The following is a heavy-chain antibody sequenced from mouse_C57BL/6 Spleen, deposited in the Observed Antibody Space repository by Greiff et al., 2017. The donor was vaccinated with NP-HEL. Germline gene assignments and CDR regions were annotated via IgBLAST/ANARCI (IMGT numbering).Heavy chain of an antibody. V-gene: IGHV1-61*01. CDR1: GYTFTSYW. J-gene: IGHJ4*01. Sequence: QVQLKQPGAELVRPGSSVKLSCKASGYTFTSYWMDWVKQRPGQGLEWIGNIYPSDSETHYNQKFKDKATLTVDKSSSTAYMQLSSLTSEDSAVYYCARFSYAMDYWGQGTSVTVSS. CDR2: IYPSDSET. CDR3: ARFSYAMDY.